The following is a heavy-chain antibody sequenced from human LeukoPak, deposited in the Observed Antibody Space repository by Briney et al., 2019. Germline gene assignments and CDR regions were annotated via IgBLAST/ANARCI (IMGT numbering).Heavy chain of an antibody. CDR2: IIPIFGTA. D-gene: IGHD7-27*01. CDR1: GGTFSSYA. Sequence: GASVKVSCKASGGTFSSYAISWVRQAPGQGLEWMGGIIPIFGTANYAQKFQGRVTIAADESTSTAYMELSSLRSEDTAVYYCARDLTGEGNYWGQGTLVTVSS. J-gene: IGHJ4*02. V-gene: IGHV1-69*13. CDR3: ARDLTGEGNY.